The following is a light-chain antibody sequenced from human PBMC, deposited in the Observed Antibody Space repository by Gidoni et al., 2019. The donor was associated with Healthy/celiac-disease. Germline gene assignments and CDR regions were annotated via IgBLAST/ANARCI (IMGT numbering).Light chain of an antibody. J-gene: IGKJ2*01. V-gene: IGKV3-15*01. CDR1: QSVSSY. Sequence: ERVMTQSPATLSVSPGERATLSCRASQSVSSYLAWYQQTPGQAPRLLIYGASTRATGIPARFSGSGSGTEFTLTISSLQSEDFAVYYCQQYNNWRTFXQXTKLEIK. CDR2: GAS. CDR3: QQYNNWRT.